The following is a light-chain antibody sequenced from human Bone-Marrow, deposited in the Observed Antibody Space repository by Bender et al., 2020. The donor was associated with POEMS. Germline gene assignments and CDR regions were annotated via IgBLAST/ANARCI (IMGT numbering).Light chain of an antibody. CDR1: TSDGGAYNL. J-gene: IGLJ3*02. Sequence: QSALTQPASVSGSPGQSITISCTGSTSDGGAYNLVSWYQQQPGKAPRLILYEDIKRPSGVSTRFSGSKSGNTASLTISGLQAEDEADYYCCSYVGSYSWVFGGGTKVTVL. CDR3: CSYVGSYSWV. CDR2: EDI. V-gene: IGLV2-23*01.